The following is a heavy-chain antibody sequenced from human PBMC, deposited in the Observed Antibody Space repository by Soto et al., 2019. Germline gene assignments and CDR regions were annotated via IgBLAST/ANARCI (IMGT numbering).Heavy chain of an antibody. D-gene: IGHD3-10*01. J-gene: IGHJ6*02. CDR1: GGTFSSYA. V-gene: IGHV1-69*13. CDR3: ARVVRGVTRSQLLNYYYYYGMDV. CDR2: IIPIFGTA. Sequence: GASVKVSCKASGGTFSSYAISWVRQAPGQGLEWMGGIIPIFGTANYAQKFQGRVTITADESTSTAYMELSSLRSEDTAVYYCARVVRGVTRSQLLNYYYYYGMDVWGQGTTVTVSS.